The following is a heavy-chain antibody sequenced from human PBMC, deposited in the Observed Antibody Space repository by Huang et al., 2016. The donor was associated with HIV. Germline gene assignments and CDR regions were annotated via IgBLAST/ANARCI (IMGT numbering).Heavy chain of an antibody. CDR3: AVGDYDSSGYYQGYLYYMDV. D-gene: IGHD3-22*01. Sequence: EVQLVETGGGLIQPGGSVRLSWAAYGFTFPTRHISWVRQAPGKGLEWISLCYIGGNTDYADSVKGRFIISRDNSKSTVYRKMNSLRAEDTAVYYCAVGDYDSSGYYQGYLYYMDVWGKGTTVTVSS. CDR1: GFTFPTRH. V-gene: IGHV3-53*02. J-gene: IGHJ6*03. CDR2: CYIGGNT.